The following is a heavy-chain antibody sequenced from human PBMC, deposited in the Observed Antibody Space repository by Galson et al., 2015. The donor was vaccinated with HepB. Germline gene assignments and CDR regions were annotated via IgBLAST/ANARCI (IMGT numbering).Heavy chain of an antibody. CDR2: INPNSGGT. CDR1: GYTFTGYY. J-gene: IGHJ4*01. V-gene: IGHV1-2*06. D-gene: IGHD2-2*01. CDR3: ARVRYCSSTSCRRGDYFDY. Sequence: SVKVSCKASGYTFTGYYMHWVRQAPGQGLEWMGRINPNSGGTNYAQKFQGRVTMTRDTSISTAYMELSRLRSDDTAVYYCARVRYCSSTSCRRGDYFDYWGQEPWSPSPQ.